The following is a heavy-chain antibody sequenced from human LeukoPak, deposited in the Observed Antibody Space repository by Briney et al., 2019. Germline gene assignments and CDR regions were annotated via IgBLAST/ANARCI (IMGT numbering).Heavy chain of an antibody. J-gene: IGHJ4*02. V-gene: IGHV4-31*11. CDR1: GGSFSGYY. CDR2: IYYSGST. D-gene: IGHD3-22*01. Sequence: SETLSLTCAVYGGSFSGYYWSWIRQHPGKGLEWIGYIYYSGSTYYNPSLKSRVTISVDTSKNQFSLKLSSVTAADTAVYYCARAGYDSSGYYYFDYWGQGTLVTVSS. CDR3: ARAGYDSSGYYYFDY.